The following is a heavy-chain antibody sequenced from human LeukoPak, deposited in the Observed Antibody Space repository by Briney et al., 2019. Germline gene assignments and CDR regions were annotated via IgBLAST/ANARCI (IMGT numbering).Heavy chain of an antibody. Sequence: SETLSPTCTVSGGSISSYYWSWIRQPAGKGLEWIGRIYTSGSTNYNPSLKSRVTISIDTSKNQFSLKLTSVTAADTAMNYCARSEEMAALFDYWGQGTLVTVSS. CDR1: GGSISSYY. V-gene: IGHV4-4*07. J-gene: IGHJ4*02. CDR2: IYTSGST. CDR3: ARSEEMAALFDY. D-gene: IGHD5-24*01.